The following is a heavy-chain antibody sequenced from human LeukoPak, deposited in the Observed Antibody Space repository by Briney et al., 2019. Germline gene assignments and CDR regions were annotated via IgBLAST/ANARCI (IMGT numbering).Heavy chain of an antibody. J-gene: IGHJ4*02. CDR1: GFTFDDYA. Sequence: GGSLILSCAASGFTFDDYAMHWVRQAPGKGLEWVSGISWNSGSIGYADSVKGRFTISRDNAKNSLYLQMNSLRAEDMALNYCAKALDRGLRLGYFDYWGQGTLVTVSS. CDR2: ISWNSGSI. D-gene: IGHD5-12*01. V-gene: IGHV3-9*03. CDR3: AKALDRGLRLGYFDY.